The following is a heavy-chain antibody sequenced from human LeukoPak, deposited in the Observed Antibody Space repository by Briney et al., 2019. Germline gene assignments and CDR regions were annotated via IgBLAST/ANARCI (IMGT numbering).Heavy chain of an antibody. Sequence: ASVKVSCKAFGYTFTSNYMHWVRQAPGQGPEWMGVISPSGGSTTYAQKFQGRVTLTRDMSTSTDYLELSSLRSEDTAVYYCAREGMGDYGGNAYYMDVWGKGTTVTVSS. D-gene: IGHD4-23*01. CDR3: AREGMGDYGGNAYYMDV. J-gene: IGHJ6*03. CDR2: ISPSGGST. CDR1: GYTFTSNY. V-gene: IGHV1-46*01.